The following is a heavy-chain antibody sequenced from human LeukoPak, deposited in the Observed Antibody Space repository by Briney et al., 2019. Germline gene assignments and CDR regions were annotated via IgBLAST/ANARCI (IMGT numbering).Heavy chain of an antibody. CDR1: GGSFSGYY. Sequence: SETLSLTCAVYGGSFSGYYWSWIRQPPGKGLEWIGYIYYSGSTNYNPSLKSRVTISVDTSKNQFSLKLSSVTAADTAVYYCARVGTYYYDSSDNWGQGTLVTVSS. CDR2: IYYSGST. CDR3: ARVGTYYYDSSDN. J-gene: IGHJ4*02. V-gene: IGHV4-59*12. D-gene: IGHD3-22*01.